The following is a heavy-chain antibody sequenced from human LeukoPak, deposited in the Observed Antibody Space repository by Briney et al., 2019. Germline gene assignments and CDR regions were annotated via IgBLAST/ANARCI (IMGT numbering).Heavy chain of an antibody. CDR1: GFIFRSYS. CDR2: ISSSTSTK. Sequence: GGSLRLSCETSGFIFRSYSMNWVRQAPGKGLEWLSYISSSTSTKNYADSVKGRFTISRDNAKNAVYLQMNSLRAEDTAVYYCARESDSGEYAYWGQGTRVTVSS. CDR3: ARESDSGEYAY. V-gene: IGHV3-48*01. J-gene: IGHJ4*02. D-gene: IGHD1-14*01.